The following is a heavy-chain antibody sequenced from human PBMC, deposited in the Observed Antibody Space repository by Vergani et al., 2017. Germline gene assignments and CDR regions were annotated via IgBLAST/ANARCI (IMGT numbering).Heavy chain of an antibody. D-gene: IGHD6-13*01. CDR3: AKDPAGGGFAPWH. CDR1: GFTFSSYG. CDR2: IWYDGSNK. Sequence: QVQLVESGGGVVQPGRSLRLSCAASGFTFSSYGMHWVRQAPGKGREWVAVIWYDGSNKYYAASLKASFTMYIDNSKNTLYLQMNSLRAEDTAVYYCAKDPAGGGFAPWHWGQGTLVTVSS. J-gene: IGHJ4*02. V-gene: IGHV3-33*06.